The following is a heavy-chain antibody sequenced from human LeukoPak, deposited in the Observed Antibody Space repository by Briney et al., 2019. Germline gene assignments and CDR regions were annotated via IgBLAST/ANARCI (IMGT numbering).Heavy chain of an antibody. D-gene: IGHD1-7*01. J-gene: IGHJ4*02. Sequence: KPSETLSLTXAVYGGSFRGYYWSWIRQAPGKGLGWIGEINHSGSTNYNPSLKSRVTISVDTSKNQFSLKLSSVTAADTAVYYCARGGTTARGSSSYAGVYWGQGTLVTVSS. CDR3: ARGGTTARGSSSYAGVY. V-gene: IGHV4-34*01. CDR1: GGSFRGYY. CDR2: INHSGST.